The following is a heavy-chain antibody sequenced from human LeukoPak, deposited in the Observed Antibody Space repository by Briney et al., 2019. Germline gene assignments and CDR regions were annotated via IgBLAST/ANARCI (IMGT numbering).Heavy chain of an antibody. CDR1: GFTFSSYG. V-gene: IGHV3-30*18. D-gene: IGHD3-10*02. Sequence: GGSLRLSCAASGFTFSSYGMHWVRQAPGKGLEGVVVISYDGSNKYYADSVKGRFTISRDNSKNTLYLQMNSLRAEDTAVYYCAELGITMIGGVWGKGTTVTISS. J-gene: IGHJ6*04. CDR2: ISYDGSNK. CDR3: AELGITMIGGV.